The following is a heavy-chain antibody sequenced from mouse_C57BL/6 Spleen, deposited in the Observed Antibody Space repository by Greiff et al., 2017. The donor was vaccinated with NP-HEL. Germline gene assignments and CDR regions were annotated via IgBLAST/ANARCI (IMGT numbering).Heavy chain of an antibody. V-gene: IGHV1-82*01. Sequence: QVQLQQSGPELVKPGASVKISCKASGYAFSSSWMNWVKQRPGKGLEWIGRIYPGDGDTNYNGKFKGKATLTADKSSSTAYMQLSSLTSEDSTVYFCARGHGYEIDYWGQGTTLTVSS. CDR2: IYPGDGDT. D-gene: IGHD2-2*01. J-gene: IGHJ2*01. CDR1: GYAFSSSW. CDR3: ARGHGYEIDY.